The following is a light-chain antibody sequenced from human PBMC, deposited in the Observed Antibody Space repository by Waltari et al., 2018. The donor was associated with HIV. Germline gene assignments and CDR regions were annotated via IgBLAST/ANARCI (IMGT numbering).Light chain of an antibody. CDR2: GAS. Sequence: DIVLTQSPGTLSLSPGKRATLSCRASQTVNSNYLAWYQQRPGQAPRLLIYGASSRATGIPDRFSGSGSGTDVTLTINRLEPEDIAVYYCQQYDSSPLTFGGGTRVEIK. CDR3: QQYDSSPLT. V-gene: IGKV3-20*01. J-gene: IGKJ4*01. CDR1: QTVNSNY.